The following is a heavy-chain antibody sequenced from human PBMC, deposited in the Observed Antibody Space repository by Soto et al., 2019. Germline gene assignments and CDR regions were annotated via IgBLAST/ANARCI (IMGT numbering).Heavy chain of an antibody. D-gene: IGHD6-19*01. Sequence: APAEGSSEDSCLTFTSYGISLVRQAPGQGLEWMGWISAYNGNTNYAQKLQGRVTMTTDTSTSTAYMELRSLRSDDTAVHYCARGSIAVAGTGDNWFDPWGQGTLVTVSS. CDR2: ISAYNGNT. CDR3: ARGSIAVAGTGDNWFDP. J-gene: IGHJ5*02. CDR1: CLTFTSYG. V-gene: IGHV1-18*01.